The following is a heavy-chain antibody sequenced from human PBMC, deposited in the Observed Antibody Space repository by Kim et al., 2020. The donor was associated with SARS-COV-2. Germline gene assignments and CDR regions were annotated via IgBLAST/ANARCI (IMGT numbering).Heavy chain of an antibody. Sequence: GESLKISCKGSGYSFTSYWISWVRQMPGKGLEWMGRIDPSDSYTNYSPSFQGHVTITADKSISTAYLQLSSLKASDTAMYYCARLPIVVVPGASYYYYYGMDVWGQGTTVTVSS. D-gene: IGHD2-2*01. CDR3: ARLPIVVVPGASYYYYYGMDV. V-gene: IGHV5-10-1*01. J-gene: IGHJ6*02. CDR2: IDPSDSYT. CDR1: GYSFTSYW.